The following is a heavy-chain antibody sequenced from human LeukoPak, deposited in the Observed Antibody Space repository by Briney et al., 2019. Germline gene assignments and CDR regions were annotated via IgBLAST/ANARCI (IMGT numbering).Heavy chain of an antibody. D-gene: IGHD1-20*01. J-gene: IGHJ4*02. Sequence: GGSLRLSCTASGFTFDHFAMHWVRQGPGKGLEWVSLISGDGADTYYADSVKGRFTISRDNAKNTLYLQMNSLRAEDTAVYYCAREESITGTTGGSFDYWGQGTLVTVSS. CDR2: ISGDGADT. V-gene: IGHV3-43*02. CDR3: AREESITGTTGGSFDY. CDR1: GFTFDHFA.